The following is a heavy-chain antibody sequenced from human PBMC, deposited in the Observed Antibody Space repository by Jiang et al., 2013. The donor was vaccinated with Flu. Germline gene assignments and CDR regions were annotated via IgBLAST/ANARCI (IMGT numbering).Heavy chain of an antibody. D-gene: IGHD4-17*01. CDR2: IYYSGST. V-gene: IGHV4-39*01. Sequence: IGSIYYSGSTYYNPSLKSRVTISVDTSKNQFSLKLSSVTAADTAVYYCARHPRSRNDYGPFDYWGQGTLVTVSS. CDR3: ARHPRSRNDYGPFDY. J-gene: IGHJ4*02.